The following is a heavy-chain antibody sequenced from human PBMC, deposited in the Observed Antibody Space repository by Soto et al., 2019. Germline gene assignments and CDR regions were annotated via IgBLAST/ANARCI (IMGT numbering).Heavy chain of an antibody. V-gene: IGHV3-30*18. D-gene: IGHD6-19*01. J-gene: IGHJ4*02. Sequence: PGGSLRLSCAASGFTFSNYAMHWVRQAPGKGLEWVAVISPDGSNKYYIDSVKGRFTISRDNSKNTLYLQMNSLRAEDTAVYYCAKDLYNTGLPDYWGQGTLVTVSS. CDR2: ISPDGSNK. CDR3: AKDLYNTGLPDY. CDR1: GFTFSNYA.